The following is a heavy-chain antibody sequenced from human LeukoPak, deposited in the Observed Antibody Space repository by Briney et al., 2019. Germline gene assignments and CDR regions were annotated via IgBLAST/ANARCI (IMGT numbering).Heavy chain of an antibody. D-gene: IGHD2-15*01. Sequence: PSETLSLTCTVSGGSISSYYWSWIRQPAGKGLEWIGRIYTSGSTNYNPSLKSRVTISVDKSKNQFSLKLSSVTAADTAVYYCARYYCSGGSCYGGGFDYWGQGTLVTVSS. J-gene: IGHJ4*02. CDR2: IYTSGST. V-gene: IGHV4-4*07. CDR1: GGSISSYY. CDR3: ARYYCSGGSCYGGGFDY.